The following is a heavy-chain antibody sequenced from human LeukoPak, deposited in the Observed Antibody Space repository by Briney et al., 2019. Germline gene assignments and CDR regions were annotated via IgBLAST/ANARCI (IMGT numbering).Heavy chain of an antibody. D-gene: IGHD6-19*01. V-gene: IGHV3-30*02. CDR2: IRYDGINK. CDR3: AREGIAVAGTEYYYFDY. J-gene: IGHJ4*02. CDR1: AFTFSSYG. Sequence: GGSLRLSCAASAFTFSSYGMHWVRQAPGKGLEWVAFIRYDGINKYYADSVEGRFTISRDNSKNTLYLQMNSLRAEDTAVYYCAREGIAVAGTEYYYFDYWGQGTLVTVSS.